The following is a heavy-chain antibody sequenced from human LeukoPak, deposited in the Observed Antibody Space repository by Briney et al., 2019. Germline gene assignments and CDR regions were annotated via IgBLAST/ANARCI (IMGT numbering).Heavy chain of an antibody. D-gene: IGHD1-26*01. CDR1: GFTFSSYW. CDR2: INRDGSST. V-gene: IGHV3-74*01. J-gene: IGHJ3*02. CDR3: ARDRWDAFDI. Sequence: PGGSLRLSCAASGFTFSSYWMHWVRQAPGKGLVWVSRINRDGSSTSYADSVKGRFTISRDNAKNTLYLQMNSLRAEDTAVFYCARDRWDAFDIWGQGTTVTVSS.